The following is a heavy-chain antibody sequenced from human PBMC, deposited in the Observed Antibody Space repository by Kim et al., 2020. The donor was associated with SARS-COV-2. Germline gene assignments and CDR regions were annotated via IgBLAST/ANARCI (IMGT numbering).Heavy chain of an antibody. D-gene: IGHD3-22*01. Sequence: SETLSLTCTVSGGSISSSSYYWGWIRQPPGKGLEWIGSIYYSGSTYYNPSLKSRVTISVDTSKNQFSLKLSSVTAADTAVYYCASRNVYYYDSSGSDYWGQGTLVTVSS. J-gene: IGHJ4*02. V-gene: IGHV4-39*01. CDR3: ASRNVYYYDSSGSDY. CDR2: IYYSGST. CDR1: GGSISSSSYY.